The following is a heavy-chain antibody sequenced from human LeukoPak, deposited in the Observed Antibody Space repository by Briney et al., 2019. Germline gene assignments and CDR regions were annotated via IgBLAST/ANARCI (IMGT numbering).Heavy chain of an antibody. V-gene: IGHV3-7*01. CDR3: ARDVGGSLGY. J-gene: IGHJ4*02. CDR1: GFTFSTYW. D-gene: IGHD1-26*01. Sequence: GGSLRLSCAASGFTFSTYWMAWVRQAPGKGLEWVANIKEDESAKHQADSVKGRFTIFRDNAQNSVYLQMSSLRGEDTAVYYCARDVGGSLGYWGQGTLVTVSS. CDR2: IKEDESAK.